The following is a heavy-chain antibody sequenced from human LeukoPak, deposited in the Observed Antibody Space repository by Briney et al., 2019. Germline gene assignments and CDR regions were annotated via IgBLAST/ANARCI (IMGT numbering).Heavy chain of an antibody. CDR3: ARVYGDPTGVDY. CDR2: IYTSGST. D-gene: IGHD4-17*01. Sequence: PSQTLSLTCTVCGGSISSGSDYWSWIRQPAGKGLAWIGRIYTSGSTNYNPSLKSRVTISVDTSKNQFSLKLSSVAAADTAVYYCARVYGDPTGVDYWGQGTLVTVSS. J-gene: IGHJ4*02. CDR1: GGSISSGSDY. V-gene: IGHV4-61*02.